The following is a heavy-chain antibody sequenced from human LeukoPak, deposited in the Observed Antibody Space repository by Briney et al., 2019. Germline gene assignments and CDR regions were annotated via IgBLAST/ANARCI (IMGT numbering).Heavy chain of an antibody. CDR2: ISSSSSYI. CDR3: ARDGPAPAAVDY. CDR1: GFTFSSYS. Sequence: GGSLRLSCAASGFTFSSYSMNWVRQAPGKGLEWVSFISSSSSYIYYADSVKGRFTISRDNAKNSLYLQMNSLRAEDTAVYYCARDGPAPAAVDYWGQGTLVTVSS. V-gene: IGHV3-21*01. J-gene: IGHJ4*02. D-gene: IGHD2-2*01.